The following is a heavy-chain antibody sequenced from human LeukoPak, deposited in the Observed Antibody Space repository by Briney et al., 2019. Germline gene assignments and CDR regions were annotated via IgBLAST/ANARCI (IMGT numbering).Heavy chain of an antibody. CDR2: VDPSGDIA. Sequence: ASVKVSCKTSGYTFIHHYMRWVRQASGEGFEWMGIVDPSGDIATYAQKFQGRVTLTTDTSTSTFYMELSSLRSEGTAIYYCARDSFGVRGFDHWGQGTPVTVSS. J-gene: IGHJ4*02. CDR3: ARDSFGVRGFDH. V-gene: IGHV1-46*01. D-gene: IGHD3-10*01. CDR1: GYTFIHHY.